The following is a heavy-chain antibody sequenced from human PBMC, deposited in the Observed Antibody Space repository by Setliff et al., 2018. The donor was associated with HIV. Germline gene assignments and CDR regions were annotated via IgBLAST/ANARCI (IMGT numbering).Heavy chain of an antibody. V-gene: IGHV4-4*08. CDR1: GDSISSYY. CDR2: IYTSGIT. D-gene: IGHD3-10*01. CDR3: ARDRRGYYYGSGSCYMDV. J-gene: IGHJ6*03. Sequence: ASETLSLTCTVSGDSISSYYWSWIRQPPGMGLEWIGYIYTSGITDYNPSLKSRVTISGDTSKNQFSLKLSSVTAADTAVYYCARDRRGYYYGSGSCYMDVWGTGTTVTVSS.